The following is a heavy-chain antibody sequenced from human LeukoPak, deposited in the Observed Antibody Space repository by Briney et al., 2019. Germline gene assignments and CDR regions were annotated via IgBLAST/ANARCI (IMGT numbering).Heavy chain of an antibody. J-gene: IGHJ5*02. CDR2: IIPIFGTA. CDR3: ARLPPVVTATPNWFDP. V-gene: IGHV1-69*01. CDR1: GGTFSSYA. D-gene: IGHD4-23*01. Sequence: SVKVSCKASGGTFSSYAISWVRQAPGQGLEWMGEIIPIFGTANYAQKFQGRVTITADESTSTAYMELSSLRSEDTAVYYCARLPPVVTATPNWFDPWGQGTLVTVSS.